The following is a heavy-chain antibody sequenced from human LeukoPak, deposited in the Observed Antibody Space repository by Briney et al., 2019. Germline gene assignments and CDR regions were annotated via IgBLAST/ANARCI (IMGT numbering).Heavy chain of an antibody. CDR3: AKDLGSVVTPPSLDY. V-gene: IGHV3-23*01. CDR1: GFIFSNYG. CDR2: ASGSGGST. D-gene: IGHD4-23*01. Sequence: GGSLRLSCAASGFIFSNYGMSWVRQAPGKGLEWVSSASGSGGSTYYADSVKGRFTISRDNSKNTLYLQMNSLRAEDTAVYYCAKDLGSVVTPPSLDYWGQGTLVTVSS. J-gene: IGHJ4*02.